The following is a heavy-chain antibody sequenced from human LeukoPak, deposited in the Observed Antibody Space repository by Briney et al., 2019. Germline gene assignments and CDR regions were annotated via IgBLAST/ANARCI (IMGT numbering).Heavy chain of an antibody. V-gene: IGHV4-30-4*08. CDR2: IYYSGST. Sequence: SSETLSLTCTVSGGSISSGDYYWSWIRQPPGKGLEWIGYIYYSGSTYYNPSLKSRVTISVDTSKNQFSLKLSSVTAADTAVYYCARDGFWSGYYRWFDPWGQGTLVTVSS. J-gene: IGHJ5*02. CDR1: GGSISSGDYY. D-gene: IGHD3-3*01. CDR3: ARDGFWSGYYRWFDP.